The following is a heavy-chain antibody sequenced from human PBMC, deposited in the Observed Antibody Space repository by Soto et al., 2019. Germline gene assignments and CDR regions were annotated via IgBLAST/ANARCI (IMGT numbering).Heavy chain of an antibody. CDR2: FDPEDGET. CDR3: ATGRWYLKGFDY. CDR1: GYTLTELS. J-gene: IGHJ4*02. D-gene: IGHD6-13*01. V-gene: IGHV1-24*01. Sequence: ASVKVSCKVSGYTLTELSMHWVRQAPGKGLEWMGGFDPEDGETIYAQKFQGRVTMTEDTSTDTAYMELSSLRSEDTAVYYCATGRWYLKGFDYWGQGTLVTVSS.